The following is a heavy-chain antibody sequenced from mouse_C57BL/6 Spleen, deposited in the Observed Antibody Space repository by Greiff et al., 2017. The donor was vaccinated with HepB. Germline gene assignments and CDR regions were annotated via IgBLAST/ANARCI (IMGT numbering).Heavy chain of an antibody. V-gene: IGHV5-9*01. CDR3: ARHSYGNYLAWFAY. CDR2: ISGGGGNT. Sequence: EVMLVESGGGLVKPGGSLKLSCAASGFTFSSYTMSWVRQTPEKRLEWVATISGGGGNTYYPDSVKGRFTISRDNAKNTLYLQMSSLRSEDTALYYCARHSYGNYLAWFAYWGQGTLVTVSA. J-gene: IGHJ3*01. D-gene: IGHD2-1*01. CDR1: GFTFSSYT.